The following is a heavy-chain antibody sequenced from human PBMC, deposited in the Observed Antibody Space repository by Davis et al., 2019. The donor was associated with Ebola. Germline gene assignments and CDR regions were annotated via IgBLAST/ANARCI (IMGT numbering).Heavy chain of an antibody. J-gene: IGHJ4*02. V-gene: IGHV1-3*01. D-gene: IGHD3-10*02. CDR2: IKGVNGKT. CDR3: ARDLEANIGDVGTPMF. Sequence: ASVKVSCKASGYSFTNYAMQWVRQAPGQSLEWIGWIKGVNGKTKYSQKFQGRVTLTRDTSATIGYMQLSGLKSEDTAVYYCARDLEANIGDVGTPMFWGQGTLVPVSS. CDR1: GYSFTNYA.